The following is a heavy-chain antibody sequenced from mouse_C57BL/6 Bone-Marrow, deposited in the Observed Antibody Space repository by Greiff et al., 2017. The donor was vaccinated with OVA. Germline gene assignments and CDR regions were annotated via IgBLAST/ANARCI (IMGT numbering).Heavy chain of an antibody. Sequence: VQLKESGPVLVKPGASVKMSCKASGYTFTDYYMNWVKQSPGKSLEWIGVINPYNGGTSYNQKFKGKATLTVDKSSSTAYMELNSLTSEAAADYCCAKDWDPYWGQGTTLTVSS. CDR2: INPYNGGT. CDR3: AKDWDPY. J-gene: IGHJ2*01. V-gene: IGHV1-19*01. CDR1: GYTFTDYY. D-gene: IGHD4-1*01.